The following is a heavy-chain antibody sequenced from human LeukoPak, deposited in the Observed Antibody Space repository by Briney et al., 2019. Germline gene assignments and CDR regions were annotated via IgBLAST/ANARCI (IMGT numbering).Heavy chain of an antibody. CDR1: GYSISSGYY. CDR2: IYYSGST. J-gene: IGHJ3*02. V-gene: IGHV4-38-2*02. CDR3: AREDIITNAFDI. Sequence: SETLSLTRTVSGYSISSGYYWGWIRQSPGKGLEWIGSIYYSGSTYYNPSLKSRVTISVDTSKNQFSLKLSSVTAADTAVYYCAREDIITNAFDIWGQGTMVTVSS.